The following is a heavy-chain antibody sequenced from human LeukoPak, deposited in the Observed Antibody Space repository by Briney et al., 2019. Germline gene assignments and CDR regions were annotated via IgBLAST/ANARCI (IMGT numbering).Heavy chain of an antibody. CDR2: ITGSGGNT. V-gene: IGHV3-23*01. CDR1: GFTFGSYA. CDR3: ARFYGDYGAFDY. Sequence: GGSLRLSCAASGFTFGSYAMNWVRQAPGKGLEWVSAITGSGGNTYYADSVKGRFTISRDNAKNSLYLQMNSLRAEDTALYHCARFYGDYGAFDYWGQGTLVTVSS. J-gene: IGHJ4*02. D-gene: IGHD4-17*01.